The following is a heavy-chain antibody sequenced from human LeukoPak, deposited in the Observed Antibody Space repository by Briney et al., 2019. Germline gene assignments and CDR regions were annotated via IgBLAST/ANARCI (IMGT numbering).Heavy chain of an antibody. Sequence: GGSLRLYCVASGFTVTSNYMNWVRLAPGKGLEWVSVIYGGGTTYYPDSVKGRFTISRDNSKNTLYLQMNNLRAEDTAVYYCATGRIQLSALDIWGQGTMVAVSS. CDR1: GFTVTSNY. J-gene: IGHJ3*02. V-gene: IGHV3-66*01. D-gene: IGHD5-18*01. CDR3: ATGRIQLSALDI. CDR2: IYGGGTT.